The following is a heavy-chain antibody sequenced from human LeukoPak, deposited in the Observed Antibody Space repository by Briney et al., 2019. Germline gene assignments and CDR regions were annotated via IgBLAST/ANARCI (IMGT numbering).Heavy chain of an antibody. Sequence: GGSLRLSCAASGFTFSNYAMSWVRQAPGKGLEWVSGISGSGGSTYYADSVKGRFTISRDNSKNTLYLQMNSLRGEDTAVYYCAKDQYGYGNWFDPWGQGTLVTVSS. D-gene: IGHD5-18*01. CDR2: ISGSGGST. V-gene: IGHV3-23*01. J-gene: IGHJ5*02. CDR3: AKDQYGYGNWFDP. CDR1: GFTFSNYA.